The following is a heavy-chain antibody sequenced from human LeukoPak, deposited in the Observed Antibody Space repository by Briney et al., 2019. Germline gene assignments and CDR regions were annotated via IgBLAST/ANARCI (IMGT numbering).Heavy chain of an antibody. J-gene: IGHJ2*01. Sequence: PSETLSLTCDVYGGSFSGYYWKWIRQPPGKGLEWIGEINQYESTNYNPSLKSRVTISVDTSKNQFSLKLSSVTAADTAVYYCARGPTIQLWSLLYWYFDLWGRGTLVTVSS. D-gene: IGHD5-18*01. CDR2: INQYEST. V-gene: IGHV4-34*01. CDR3: ARGPTIQLWSLLYWYFDL. CDR1: GGSFSGYY.